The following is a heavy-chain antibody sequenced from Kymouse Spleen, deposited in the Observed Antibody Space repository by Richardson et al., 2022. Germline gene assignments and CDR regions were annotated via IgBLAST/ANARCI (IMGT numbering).Heavy chain of an antibody. J-gene: IGHJ4*02. CDR1: GGSISSSSYY. V-gene: IGHV4-39*01. Sequence: QLQLQESGPGLVKPSETLSLTCTVSGGSISSSSYYWGWIRQPPGKGLEWIGSIYYSGSTYYNPSLKSRVTISVDTSKNQFSLKLSSVTAADTAVYYCATSSLRYFDWLFFDYWGQGTLVTVSS. CDR3: ATSSLRYFDWLFFDY. D-gene: IGHD3-9*01. CDR2: IYYSGST.